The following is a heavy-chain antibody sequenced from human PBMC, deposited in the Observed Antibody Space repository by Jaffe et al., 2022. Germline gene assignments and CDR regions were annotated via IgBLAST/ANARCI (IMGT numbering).Heavy chain of an antibody. J-gene: IGHJ4*02. V-gene: IGHV3-21*01. Sequence: EVQLVESGGGLVKPGGSLRLSCAASGFTFSSYSMNWVRQAPGKGLEWVSSISSSSSYIYYADSVKGRFTISRDNAKNSLYLQMNSLRAEDTAVYYCAREGYSNYAAIDYWGQGTLVTVSS. CDR2: ISSSSSYI. CDR3: AREGYSNYAAIDY. CDR1: GFTFSSYS. D-gene: IGHD4-4*01.